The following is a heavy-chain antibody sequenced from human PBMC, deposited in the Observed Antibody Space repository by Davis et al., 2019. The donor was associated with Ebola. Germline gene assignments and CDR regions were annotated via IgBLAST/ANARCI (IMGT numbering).Heavy chain of an antibody. D-gene: IGHD3-3*01. V-gene: IGHV4-59*01. J-gene: IGHJ4*02. CDR1: GGSISSYY. CDR3: ARGGYRFGVVNIHPFDY. CDR2: IYYSGST. Sequence: MPGGSLRLSCTVSGGSISSYYWSWIRQPPGKGLEWIGYIYYSGSTNYNPSLKSRVTISVDTSKNQFSLKLSSVTAADTAVYDCARGGYRFGVVNIHPFDYWGQGSLVTVSS.